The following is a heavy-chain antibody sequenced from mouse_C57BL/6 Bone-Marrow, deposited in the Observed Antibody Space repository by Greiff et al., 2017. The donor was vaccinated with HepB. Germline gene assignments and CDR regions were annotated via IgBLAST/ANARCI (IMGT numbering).Heavy chain of an antibody. J-gene: IGHJ4*01. V-gene: IGHV1-69*01. Sequence: VQLQQPGAELVMPGASVKLSCKASGYTFTSYWMHWVKQRPGQGLEWIGEIDPSDSYTNYNQKFKGKSTLTVDKSSSTAYMQLSSLTSEDSAVYYCARCTTVAMDYWGQGTSVTVSS. CDR2: IDPSDSYT. CDR1: GYTFTSYW. D-gene: IGHD1-1*01. CDR3: ARCTTVAMDY.